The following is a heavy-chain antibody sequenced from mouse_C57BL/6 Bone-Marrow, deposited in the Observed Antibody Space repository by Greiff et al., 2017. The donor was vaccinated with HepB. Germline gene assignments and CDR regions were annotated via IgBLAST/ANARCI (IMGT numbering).Heavy chain of an antibody. J-gene: IGHJ1*03. Sequence: QVQLKESGAELARPGASVKMSCKASGYTFTSYTMHWVKQRPGQGLEWIGYINPSSGYTKYNQKFKDKATLTADKSSSTAYMQLSSLTSEDSAVSYCARWGYFDVWGTGTTVTVSS. V-gene: IGHV1-4*01. CDR3: ARWGYFDV. CDR1: GYTFTSYT. CDR2: INPSSGYT.